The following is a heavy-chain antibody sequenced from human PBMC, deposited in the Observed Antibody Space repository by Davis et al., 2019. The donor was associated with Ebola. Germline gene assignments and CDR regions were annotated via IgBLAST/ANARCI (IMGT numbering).Heavy chain of an antibody. Sequence: SVKVSCKASGGTFSSYAISWVRQAPGQGLEWMGGIIPIFGTANYAQKFQGRVTITADEATGTAYMELSSLRSEDTAVYYCARDWGYAYGGNSERYWFDPWGQGTLVTVSS. V-gene: IGHV1-69*13. J-gene: IGHJ5*02. CDR2: IIPIFGTA. D-gene: IGHD4-23*01. CDR3: ARDWGYAYGGNSERYWFDP. CDR1: GGTFSSYA.